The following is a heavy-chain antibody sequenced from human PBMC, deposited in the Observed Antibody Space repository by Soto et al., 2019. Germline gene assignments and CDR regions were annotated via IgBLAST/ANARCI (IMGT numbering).Heavy chain of an antibody. CDR2: IKQDGSEK. V-gene: IGHV3-7*03. D-gene: IGHD1-26*01. Sequence: GGSLRLSCAASGFTFSSYWMSWVRQAPGKGLEWVANIKQDGSEKYYVDSVKGRFTISRDNAKNSLYLQMNSLRAEDTAVYYCASQSSAGSYYYYYYYMDVWGKGTTVTVSS. CDR1: GFTFSSYW. CDR3: ASQSSAGSYYYYYYYMDV. J-gene: IGHJ6*03.